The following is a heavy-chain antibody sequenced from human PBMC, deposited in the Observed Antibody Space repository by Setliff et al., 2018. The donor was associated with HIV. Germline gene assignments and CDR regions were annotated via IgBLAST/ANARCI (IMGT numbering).Heavy chain of an antibody. CDR1: GFTFSSYA. CDR2: ISYDGSNK. CDR3: ARDQRRVIAAATDY. V-gene: IGHV3-30*04. D-gene: IGHD6-13*01. J-gene: IGHJ4*02. Sequence: PGGSLRLSCAASGFTFSSYAMHWVRQAPGKGLEWVAVISYDGSNKYYADSVKGRFTISRDNSKNTLYLQMNSLRAEDTAVYYCARDQRRVIAAATDYWGQGTLVTVSS.